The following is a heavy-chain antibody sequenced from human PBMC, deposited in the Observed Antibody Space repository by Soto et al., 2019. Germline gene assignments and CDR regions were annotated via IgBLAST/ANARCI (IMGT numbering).Heavy chain of an antibody. CDR3: AKRVAAAGPYFDY. V-gene: IGHV3-23*01. CDR1: GFTFSSYA. Sequence: GGSLRLSCAAFGFTFSSYAMSWVRQAPGKGLEWVSAISGSGGNTYYADSVKGRFTISRDNSKSTLFLQMYSLRAEDTAVYYCAKRVAAAGPYFDYWGQGTLVTVSS. J-gene: IGHJ4*01. D-gene: IGHD6-13*01. CDR2: ISGSGGNT.